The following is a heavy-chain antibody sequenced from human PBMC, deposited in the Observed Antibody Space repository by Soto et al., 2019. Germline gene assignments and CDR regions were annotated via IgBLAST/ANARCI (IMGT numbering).Heavy chain of an antibody. D-gene: IGHD3-10*01. V-gene: IGHV3-23*01. J-gene: IGHJ4*02. CDR1: GFTFCSYA. CDR2: ISGSGGST. Sequence: PGGSLRLSCAASGFTFCSYAMSWVRQAPGKGLEWVSAISGSGGSTYYADYVKGRFTISRDNSKNTLYLQMNSLRAEDTAVYYCARLVITMVRGVIITASENYYFDYWGQGTLVTVSS. CDR3: ARLVITMVRGVIITASENYYFDY.